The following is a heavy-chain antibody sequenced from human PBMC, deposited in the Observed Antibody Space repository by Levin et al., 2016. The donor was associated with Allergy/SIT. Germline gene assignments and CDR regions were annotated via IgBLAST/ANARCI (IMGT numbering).Heavy chain of an antibody. D-gene: IGHD6-19*01. CDR2: ISPSGVGT. J-gene: IGHJ4*02. Sequence: ASVKVSCKASGGTFSSYAISWVRQAPGQGLEWMGIISPSGVGTNYTQKFQGRVAMTRDTSTTTVYMELSSLRSDDTAVYYCVRQADNSGWYFDYWGQGTLVIVSS. CDR3: VRQADNSGWYFDY. CDR1: GGTFSSYA. V-gene: IGHV1-46*01.